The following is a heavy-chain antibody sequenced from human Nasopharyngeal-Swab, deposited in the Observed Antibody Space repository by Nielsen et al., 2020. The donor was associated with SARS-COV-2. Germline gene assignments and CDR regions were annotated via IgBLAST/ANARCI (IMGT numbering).Heavy chain of an antibody. V-gene: IGHV2-5*02. Sequence: PGKALEWLALIYWDDDKRYSPSLNSRLTISKDTSKSQVVLTMTNMDPVDTATYYCARCREYCSSTTCYVNWFDPWGQGTQVTVSS. J-gene: IGHJ5*02. CDR3: ARCREYCSSTTCYVNWFDP. CDR2: IYWDDDK. D-gene: IGHD2-2*01.